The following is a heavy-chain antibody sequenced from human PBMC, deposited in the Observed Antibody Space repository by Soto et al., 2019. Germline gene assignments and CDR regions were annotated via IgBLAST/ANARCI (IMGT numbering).Heavy chain of an antibody. Sequence: EVQLVESGGGLVQPGGSLRLSCAASGFTFSSYWMSWVRQAPGKGLEWVANIKQDGSEKYYVDSVKGRFTISRDNAKNSLYLQMNSLRAEDTAVYYCARGALGSCSSTSCRADYWGQGTLVTVSS. CDR1: GFTFSSYW. J-gene: IGHJ4*02. D-gene: IGHD2-2*01. CDR3: ARGALGSCSSTSCRADY. CDR2: IKQDGSEK. V-gene: IGHV3-7*01.